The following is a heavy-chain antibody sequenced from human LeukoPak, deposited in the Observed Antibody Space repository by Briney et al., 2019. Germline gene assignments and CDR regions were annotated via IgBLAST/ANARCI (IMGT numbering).Heavy chain of an antibody. Sequence: GGSLRLSCAAAGFTFNNYAMSWVRQAPGKGLKWVSGISSGGSTYYSGSVKGRFTISRDNSKNTLYLQMNSLRAEDTAVYYCAKDTYSTSPYYFDYWGQGTLVTVSS. CDR3: AKDTYSTSPYYFDY. J-gene: IGHJ4*02. V-gene: IGHV3-23*01. CDR2: ISSGGST. D-gene: IGHD1-26*01. CDR1: GFTFNNYA.